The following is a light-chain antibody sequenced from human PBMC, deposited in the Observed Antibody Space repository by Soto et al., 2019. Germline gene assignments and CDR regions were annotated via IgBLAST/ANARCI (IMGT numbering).Light chain of an antibody. CDR2: GAS. CDR1: QSVSSN. V-gene: IGKV3-15*01. CDR3: QQYNNWPPVT. J-gene: IGKJ4*01. Sequence: EIVLTQSPGTLSLSPGERATLSCGASQSVSSNLAWYQQKPGQAPRLLIYGASTRATGIPARFSGSGSGTEFTLTISSLQSEDFAVYYCQQYNNWPPVTFGGGTKVDIK.